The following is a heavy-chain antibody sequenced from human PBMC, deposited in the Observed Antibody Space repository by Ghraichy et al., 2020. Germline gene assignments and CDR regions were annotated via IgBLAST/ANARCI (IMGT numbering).Heavy chain of an antibody. V-gene: IGHV3-48*02. CDR1: GFTFSSYS. CDR3: ARLSIAVAGTDFDY. D-gene: IGHD6-19*01. Sequence: GGSLRLSCAASGFTFSSYSMNWVRQAPGKGLEWVSYISSSSNTIYYADSVKGRFTISRDNAKNSLYLQMNSLRDVDTAVYYCARLSIAVAGTDFDYWGQGTLVTVSS. CDR2: ISSSSNTI. J-gene: IGHJ4*02.